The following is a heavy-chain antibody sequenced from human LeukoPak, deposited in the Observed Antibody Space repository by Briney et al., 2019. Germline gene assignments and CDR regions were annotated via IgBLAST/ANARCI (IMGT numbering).Heavy chain of an antibody. Sequence: ASVKVSCKASGGTFSSYAISWVRQAPGQGLEWMGGIIPIFGTANYAQKFQGRVTIIADESTSTAYMELSSLRSDDTAVYYCARDRDYGDYNTQDLFVYWGQGTLVTVSS. D-gene: IGHD4-17*01. CDR1: GGTFSSYA. J-gene: IGHJ4*02. V-gene: IGHV1-69*01. CDR3: ARDRDYGDYNTQDLFVY. CDR2: IIPIFGTA.